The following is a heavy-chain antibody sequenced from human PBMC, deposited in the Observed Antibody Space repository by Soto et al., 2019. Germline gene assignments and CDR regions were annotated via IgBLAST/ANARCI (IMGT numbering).Heavy chain of an antibody. Sequence: EVQLLESGGGLVQPGGSVRLSCAASVFPFNNLVMSWVRQSPGQGLEWVSAVSAIGSSTYYADSVKGRLTISRDNSKNTLYLQMNSLRAEDTALYYCAKGGCLDLCGQGTLVPVSS. V-gene: IGHV3-23*01. CDR3: AKGGCLDL. CDR2: VSAIGSST. D-gene: IGHD2-8*01. CDR1: VFPFNNLV. J-gene: IGHJ5*02.